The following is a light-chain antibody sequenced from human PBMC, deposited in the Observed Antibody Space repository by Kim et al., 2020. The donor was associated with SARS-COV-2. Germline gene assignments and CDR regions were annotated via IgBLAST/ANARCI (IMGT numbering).Light chain of an antibody. Sequence: DIAITQSPDSLAVSLGERATINCKSSQSVLYDYNNRNSLAWYQQKPGQPPKLLIYWASTRQSGVPDRFSGSESGTDFTLTISTLQAEDVAVYYCQQYYSIPWTFGQGTKVDIK. CDR2: WAS. CDR1: QSVLYDYNNRNS. J-gene: IGKJ1*01. V-gene: IGKV4-1*01. CDR3: QQYYSIPWT.